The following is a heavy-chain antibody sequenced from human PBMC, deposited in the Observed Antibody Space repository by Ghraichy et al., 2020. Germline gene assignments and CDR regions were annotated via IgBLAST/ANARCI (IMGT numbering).Heavy chain of an antibody. Sequence: GGSLRLSCAVSGFILGDYAMSWVRQAPGKGLEWVAFIRHKGYGGTAEYAASVKGRFTISRDDSNGVVYLQMDSLKIEDTGVYYCTRWPDVRFDYWGQGTLVSVSS. CDR1: GFILGDYA. D-gene: IGHD5-12*01. J-gene: IGHJ4*02. CDR2: IRHKGYGGTA. CDR3: TRWPDVRFDY. V-gene: IGHV3-49*04.